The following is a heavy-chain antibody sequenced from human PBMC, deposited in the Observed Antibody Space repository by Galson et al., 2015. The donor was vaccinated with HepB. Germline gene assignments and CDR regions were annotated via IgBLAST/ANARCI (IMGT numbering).Heavy chain of an antibody. CDR3: AKAYYDSSGYSDY. CDR2: ISGSGGST. Sequence: SLRLSCAASGFIFSSYAMSWVRQAPGKGLEWVSAISGSGGSTYYADSVKGRFTISRDNSKNTLYLQMNSLRAEDTAVYYCAKAYYDSSGYSDYWGQGTLVTVSS. D-gene: IGHD3-22*01. J-gene: IGHJ4*02. CDR1: GFIFSSYA. V-gene: IGHV3-23*01.